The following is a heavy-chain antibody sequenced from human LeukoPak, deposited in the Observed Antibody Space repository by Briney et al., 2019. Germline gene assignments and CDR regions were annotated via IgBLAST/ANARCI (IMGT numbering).Heavy chain of an antibody. CDR3: ARVPAGPGYYYGMDV. V-gene: IGHV3-30-3*01. CDR1: GFTFSSYA. D-gene: IGHD6-19*01. CDR2: ISYDGSNK. Sequence: AGGSLRLSCAASGFTFSSYAMHWVRQAPGKGLEWVAVISYDGSNKYYADSVKGRFTISRDNSKNTLYLQMNSLRAEDTAVYYCARVPAGPGYYYGMDVWGQGTTVTVSS. J-gene: IGHJ6*02.